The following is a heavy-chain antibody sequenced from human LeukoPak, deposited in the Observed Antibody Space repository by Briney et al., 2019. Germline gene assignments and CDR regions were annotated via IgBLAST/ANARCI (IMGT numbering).Heavy chain of an antibody. J-gene: IGHJ1*01. V-gene: IGHV4-39*07. D-gene: IGHD4-17*01. CDR2: IYYSGST. CDR3: ARGDYEYFQH. CDR1: GFTFSSYS. Sequence: GSLRLSCAASGFTFSSYSMNWVRQAPGKGLEWIGSIYYSGSTYYNPSLKSRVTISVDTSKNQFSLKLSSVTAADTAVYYCARGDYEYFQHWGQGTLVTVSS.